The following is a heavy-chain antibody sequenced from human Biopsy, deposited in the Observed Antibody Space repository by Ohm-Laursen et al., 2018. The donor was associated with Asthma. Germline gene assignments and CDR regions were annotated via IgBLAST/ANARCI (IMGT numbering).Heavy chain of an antibody. V-gene: IGHV3-30*18. CDR3: AKRRGYSDLTDFDH. CDR2: VSYDGGVA. Sequence: SLRLSCTASGFVFRSHAMHWVRQAPGKGLEWVAVVSYDGGVAHYADSMKGRFTISRDNAKSTLYLQMNRLRTDDTAVYYCAKRRGYSDLTDFDHWGQGTLVTVPS. D-gene: IGHD3-3*01. CDR1: GFVFRSHA. J-gene: IGHJ4*02.